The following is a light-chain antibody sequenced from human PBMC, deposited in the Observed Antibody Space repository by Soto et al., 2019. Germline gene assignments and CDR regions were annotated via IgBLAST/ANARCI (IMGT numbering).Light chain of an antibody. J-gene: IGKJ1*01. CDR3: QQYNNWPGT. V-gene: IGKV3-15*01. CDR1: QSVSNN. CDR2: GAS. Sequence: EIVMTQSPATLSVSPGERATLSCSASQSVSNNLAWYQQKPGLAPRLLMYGASTRATGIPARFSGSGSGTEFTLTISSLQSEDFAVYYCQQYNNWPGTFGRGTKVEIK.